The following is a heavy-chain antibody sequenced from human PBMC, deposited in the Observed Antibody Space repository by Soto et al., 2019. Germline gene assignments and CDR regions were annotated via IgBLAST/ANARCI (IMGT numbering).Heavy chain of an antibody. D-gene: IGHD2-2*01. Sequence: EVQLVESGGGLVQPGESLRLSCAASEFSVSSNYISWDRQAPGKGLEWVSVIYASGSTYYTDSVRGRFTISRDNSKNILDLQMNSLRAEDTAVYYCARNPYCFTTGCYYTDYWGQGTLVTVSS. J-gene: IGHJ4*02. CDR3: ARNPYCFTTGCYYTDY. CDR2: IYASGST. CDR1: EFSVSSNY. V-gene: IGHV3-66*01.